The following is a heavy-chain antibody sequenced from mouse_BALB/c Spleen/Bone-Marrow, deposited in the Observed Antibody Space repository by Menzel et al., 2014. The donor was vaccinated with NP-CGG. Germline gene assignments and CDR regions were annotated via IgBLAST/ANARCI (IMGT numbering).Heavy chain of an antibody. J-gene: IGHJ2*01. V-gene: IGHV7-1*02. CDR3: ARDGGYGRDN. Sequence: EVKLMESGGGLVQPGGSLRLSCATSGSTFSDIYMEWVRQPPGKRLEWIATSRSKPNDYTTEYSASVKGRFIVSRDTSQSILYLQMNALRPEDTAIYYCARDGGYGRDNWGQGTTLTVSS. D-gene: IGHD1-1*02. CDR1: GSTFSDIY. CDR2: SRSKPNDYTT.